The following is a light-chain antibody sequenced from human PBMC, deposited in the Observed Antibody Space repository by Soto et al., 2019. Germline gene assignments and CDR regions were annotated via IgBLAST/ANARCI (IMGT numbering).Light chain of an antibody. Sequence: EIVMTQSPATLSVSPGERATLSCRASQSVSSKLAWFQQKPGQAPRLLIYFASTRATDIPARFSGSGSGTEFTLTISSLHSEDFAVYYCQQYNNWPHTFGQGTKLEIK. J-gene: IGKJ2*01. CDR1: QSVSSK. CDR3: QQYNNWPHT. CDR2: FAS. V-gene: IGKV3-15*01.